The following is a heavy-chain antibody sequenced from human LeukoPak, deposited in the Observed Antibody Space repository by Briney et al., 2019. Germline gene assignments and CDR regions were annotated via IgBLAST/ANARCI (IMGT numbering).Heavy chain of an antibody. CDR2: MNPNSGNT. V-gene: IGHV1-8*01. CDR1: GYTFTSYD. D-gene: IGHD6-13*01. CDR3: ARFGIAAAVACYYYGMDV. J-gene: IGHJ6*02. Sequence: ASVKVSCKASGYTFTSYDINWVRQATGQGLEWMGWMNPNSGNTGYAQKFQGRVTMTRNTSISTAYMELSSLRSEDTAVYYCARFGIAAAVACYYYGMDVWGQGTTVTVSS.